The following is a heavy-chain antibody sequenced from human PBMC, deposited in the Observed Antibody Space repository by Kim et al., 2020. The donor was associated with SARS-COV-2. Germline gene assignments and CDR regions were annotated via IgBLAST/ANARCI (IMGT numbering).Heavy chain of an antibody. CDR2: IWYDGSNK. Sequence: GGSLRLSCAASGFTFSSFGMHWVRQAPGKGLEWVAFIWYDGSNKYHADSVKGRFTISRDNSKNALYLQMNSLRVEDTAVYYCVRDSEAATTVDYWGQGTLVTVSS. CDR3: VRDSEAATTVDY. D-gene: IGHD1-1*01. J-gene: IGHJ4*02. CDR1: GFTFSSFG. V-gene: IGHV3-33*01.